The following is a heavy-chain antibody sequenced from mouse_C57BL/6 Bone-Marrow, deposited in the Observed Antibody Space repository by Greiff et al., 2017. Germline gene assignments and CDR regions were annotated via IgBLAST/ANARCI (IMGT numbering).Heavy chain of an antibody. CDR1: GFPITSGYY. CDR3: AGASGDYAMDY. V-gene: IGHV12-3*01. J-gene: IGHJ4*01. CDR2: ITHSGET. Sequence: VQLVESGPGLVKPSQSLFLTCSITGFPITSGYYWIWIRQSPGKPLEWMGYITHSGETFYNPSLQSPISITRETSKNQFFLQLNSVTTEDTAMYYCAGASGDYAMDYWGQGTSVTVSS.